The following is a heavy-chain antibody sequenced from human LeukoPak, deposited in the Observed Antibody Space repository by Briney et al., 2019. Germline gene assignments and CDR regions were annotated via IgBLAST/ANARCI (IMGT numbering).Heavy chain of an antibody. CDR3: ARGGSSGWPEFDY. J-gene: IGHJ4*02. CDR1: GGSISSYY. CDR2: IYYSGST. V-gene: IGHV4-59*01. D-gene: IGHD6-19*01. Sequence: SETLSLTCTVSGGSISSYYWSWIRQPPGKGLEWIGYIYYSGSTNYNPSPKSRVTISVDTSKNQVSLKLSSVTAADTAVYYCARGGSSGWPEFDYWGQGTLVTVSS.